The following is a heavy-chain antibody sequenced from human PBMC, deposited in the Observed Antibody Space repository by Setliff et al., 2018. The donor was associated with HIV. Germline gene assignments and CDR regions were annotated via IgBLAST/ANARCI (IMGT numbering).Heavy chain of an antibody. Sequence: PSETLSLTCTVSRASISNYYWSWIRQPPGKGLEWLGYVYYSGSTSYNPSLKSRLTIAVDTSKNPFSLRLSAVTAADTAVYYCARADYDTGTYGVDFWGHGTLVTVS. CDR3: ARADYDTGTYGVDF. V-gene: IGHV4-59*01. J-gene: IGHJ4*01. D-gene: IGHD3-22*01. CDR1: RASISNYY. CDR2: VYYSGST.